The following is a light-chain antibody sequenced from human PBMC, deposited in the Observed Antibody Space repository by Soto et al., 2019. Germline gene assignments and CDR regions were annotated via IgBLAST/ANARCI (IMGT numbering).Light chain of an antibody. V-gene: IGKV3-15*01. J-gene: IGKJ5*01. CDR2: GAS. Sequence: EIVMTQSPATLSVSAGERVTLSCRASQSVSSNLAWYQQKPGQAPRLLIYGASARATGIPARFTGSGSGTDFTLSINSLQPEDFATYYCQQAYSFPITFGQGTRLEIK. CDR1: QSVSSN. CDR3: QQAYSFPIT.